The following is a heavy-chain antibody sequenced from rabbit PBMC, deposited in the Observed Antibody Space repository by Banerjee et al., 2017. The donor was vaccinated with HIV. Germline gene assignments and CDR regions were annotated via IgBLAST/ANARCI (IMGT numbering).Heavy chain of an antibody. D-gene: IGHD2-1*01. CDR1: GFDLSSHG. CDR2: IDPVFEMT. J-gene: IGHJ4*01. V-gene: IGHV1S47*01. CDR3: VSYDDYGDRNL. Sequence: QEQLVESGGGLVQPGGSLKLSCKDSGFDLSSHGVSWVLQVPGKGLEWIGYIDPVFEMTCYAVRVMGRFTITSHNTQNTLYLQLNSLTAAETAAYFCVSYDDYGDRNLWGPGTLVTVS.